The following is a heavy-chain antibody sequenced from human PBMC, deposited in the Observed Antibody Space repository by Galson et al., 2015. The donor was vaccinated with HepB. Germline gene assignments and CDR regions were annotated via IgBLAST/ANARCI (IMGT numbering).Heavy chain of an antibody. V-gene: IGHV3-23*01. CDR1: GFTFSSYA. J-gene: IGHJ4*02. CDR3: AKWGWFRSATAMERDY. D-gene: IGHD5-18*01. CDR2: ISGSGGST. Sequence: SLRLSCAASGFTFSSYAMSWVRQAPGKGLEWVSAISGSGGSTYYADSVKGRFTISRNNSKNTLYLQMNSLRAEDTAVYYCAKWGWFRSATAMERDYWGQGTLVTVSS.